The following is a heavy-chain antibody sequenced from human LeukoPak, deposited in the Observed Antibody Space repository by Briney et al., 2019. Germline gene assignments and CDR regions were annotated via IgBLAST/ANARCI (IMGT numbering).Heavy chain of an antibody. CDR1: GVSISSSSYY. Sequence: SETLSLTCTVSGVSISSSSYYWGWIRQPPGKGLEWIGSIYYSGSTYYNPSLKSRVTISVDTSKNQFSLKLSSVTAADTAVYYCASSGGGPHWYFDYWGQGTLVTVSS. J-gene: IGHJ4*02. CDR3: ASSGGGPHWYFDY. V-gene: IGHV4-39*01. D-gene: IGHD3-16*01. CDR2: IYYSGST.